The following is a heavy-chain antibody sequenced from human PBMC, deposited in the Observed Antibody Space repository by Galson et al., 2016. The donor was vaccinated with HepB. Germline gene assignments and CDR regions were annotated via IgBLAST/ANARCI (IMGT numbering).Heavy chain of an antibody. CDR1: GIIFSDAW. Sequence: SLRLSCAASGIIFSDAWMNWVRQAPGKGLEWLGRIKSKTDGGTIDYAAPVKGRFTISRDDSKNTLYRQMNSLKTEDTAVYSCTTSSSGGYEYKGDFYYVGQGTLVTVSS. V-gene: IGHV3-15*01. J-gene: IGHJ4*02. CDR2: IKSKTDGGTI. D-gene: IGHD6-19*01. CDR3: TTSSSGGYEYKGDFYY.